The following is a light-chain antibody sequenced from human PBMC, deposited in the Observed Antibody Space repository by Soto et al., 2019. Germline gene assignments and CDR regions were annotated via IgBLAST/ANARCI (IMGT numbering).Light chain of an antibody. CDR3: QQYQNLWT. Sequence: VMTQAPTTLSVSPGEIATLSFRASQTIYSNVAWYQQRPGQAPRLLIYRASARATGIPARFSGSGSGTEFTLTIGSLQSEDSAVYYCQQYQNLWTFGQGTKVDIK. V-gene: IGKV3-15*01. CDR2: RAS. J-gene: IGKJ1*01. CDR1: QTIYSN.